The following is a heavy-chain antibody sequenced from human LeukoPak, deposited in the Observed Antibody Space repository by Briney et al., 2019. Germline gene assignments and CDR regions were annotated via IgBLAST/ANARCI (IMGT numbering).Heavy chain of an antibody. CDR2: INYSGRT. D-gene: IGHD3-22*01. J-gene: IGHJ4*02. CDR1: DDSINNDRYF. V-gene: IGHV4-39*07. Sequence: SETLSLTCSISDDSINNDRYFWAWIRQPPGKGLEWIASINYSGRTYYNPSLNSRLIISVDTAKRQFSLKLSSVTAADTAVYYCARSYYYDSSGYWYFDYWGQGTLVTGSS. CDR3: ARSYYYDSSGYWYFDY.